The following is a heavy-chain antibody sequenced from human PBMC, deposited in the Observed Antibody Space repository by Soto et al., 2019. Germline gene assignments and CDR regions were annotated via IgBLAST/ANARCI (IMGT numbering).Heavy chain of an antibody. J-gene: IGHJ4*02. Sequence: GGSLRLSCAASGFTFSSYAMSWVRQAPGKGLEWVSAISGSGGSTYYADSAKGRFTISRDNSKNTLYLQMNSLRAEDTAVYYCAKGFTIFGVVTWPVDYWGQGTLVTVSS. CDR1: GFTFSSYA. CDR2: ISGSGGST. CDR3: AKGFTIFGVVTWPVDY. D-gene: IGHD3-3*01. V-gene: IGHV3-23*01.